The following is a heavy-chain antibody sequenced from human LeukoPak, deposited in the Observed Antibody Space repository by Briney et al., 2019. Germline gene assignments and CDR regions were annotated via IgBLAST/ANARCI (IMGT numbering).Heavy chain of an antibody. CDR1: GGSISSYY. D-gene: IGHD3-10*01. CDR2: IYYSGST. CDR3: ARSRREGSYYKNYYYMDV. V-gene: IGHV4-59*01. Sequence: SETLSLTCTVSGGSISSYYWSWIRQPPGKGLEWIGYIYYSGSTNYNPSLKSRVTISVDTSKNQFSLKLSSVTAADTAVYYCARSRREGSYYKNYYYMDVWGKGTTVTISS. J-gene: IGHJ6*03.